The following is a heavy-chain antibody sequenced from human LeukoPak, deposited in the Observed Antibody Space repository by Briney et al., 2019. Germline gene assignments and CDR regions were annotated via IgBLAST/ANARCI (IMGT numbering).Heavy chain of an antibody. V-gene: IGHV1-46*02. Sequence: GASVKVSCKASGNSLNNYHMHWVRQAPGQGLEWLGIIRPGGDGPGYAQKFQGRVTMTRDMSTSTVYMELSSLTSDDTAVYYCGRDPTYRNYFDSWGQGTLVTVSS. D-gene: IGHD1-1*01. CDR2: IRPGGDGP. J-gene: IGHJ4*02. CDR3: GRDPTYRNYFDS. CDR1: GNSLNNYH.